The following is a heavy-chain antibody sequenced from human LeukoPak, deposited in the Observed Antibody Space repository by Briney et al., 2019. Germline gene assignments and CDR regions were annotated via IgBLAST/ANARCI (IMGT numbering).Heavy chain of an antibody. J-gene: IGHJ4*02. CDR3: ARELHVERDDY. CDR1: GFAFTSYG. V-gene: IGHV1-18*01. Sequence: ASVKVSCQASGFAFTSYGFTWVRQAPGQGLEWMGWISANDGKIHYSERHQGRVTITTDTVTSTVYMELRSLRSDDPAVYYCARELHVERDDYWGQGTLVTVSS. CDR2: ISANDGKI. D-gene: IGHD1-1*01.